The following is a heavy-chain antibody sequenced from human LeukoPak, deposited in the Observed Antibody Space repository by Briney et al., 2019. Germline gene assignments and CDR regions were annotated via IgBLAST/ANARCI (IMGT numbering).Heavy chain of an antibody. Sequence: GGSLRLSCAASGFTFSRYWMHWVRQAPGKGLEWVSRINSDGSTTNYADSVKGRFTISRDNAKNTLYLQMNSLRAEDTAVYYCARDAGDYYGMDVWGQGTTVTVSS. J-gene: IGHJ6*02. CDR3: ARDAGDYYGMDV. CDR1: GFTFSRYW. CDR2: INSDGSTT. V-gene: IGHV3-74*01.